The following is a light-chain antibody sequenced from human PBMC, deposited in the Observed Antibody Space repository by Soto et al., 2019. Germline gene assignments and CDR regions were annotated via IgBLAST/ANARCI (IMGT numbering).Light chain of an antibody. CDR3: HQFGSFPRT. CDR1: QSVGIF. V-gene: IGKV3-20*01. J-gene: IGKJ1*01. CDR2: SAF. Sequence: DIVLTQSPGTLSLSPGERATLSCRASQSVGIFLYWYQHKSGQPPRLLIYSAFNRATGIPERFSGSGAGTDFTLTISRLEPEDFAVYSCHQFGSFPRTFGQGTQVVIK.